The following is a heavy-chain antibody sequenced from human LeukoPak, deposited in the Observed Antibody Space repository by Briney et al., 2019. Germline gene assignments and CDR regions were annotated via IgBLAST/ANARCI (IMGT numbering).Heavy chain of an antibody. CDR1: GGSISSGDYY. D-gene: IGHD3-9*01. J-gene: IGHJ4*02. CDR3: ARVSYDILTGYPAFFDY. CDR2: IYYSGST. V-gene: IGHV4-30-4*01. Sequence: SQTLSLTCTVSGGSISSGDYYWSWIRQPPGKGLEWFGYIYYSGSTYYNPSLKSRVTISVDTSKNQFSLYLSSVTAADTAVYYCARVSYDILTGYPAFFDYWGQGTLVTVSS.